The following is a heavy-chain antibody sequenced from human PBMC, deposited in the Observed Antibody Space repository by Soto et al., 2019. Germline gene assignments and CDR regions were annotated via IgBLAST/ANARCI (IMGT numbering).Heavy chain of an antibody. V-gene: IGHV4-59*01. D-gene: IGHD3-10*01. J-gene: IGHJ6*02. CDR2: IYYSGST. Sequence: QVQLQESGPGLVKPSETLSLTCTVSGGSISSYYWSWIRQPPGKGLEWIGYIYYSGSTNYNPSLKRRATISVDTSKNQSSLKLSSVTAADTAVYYCARGDPLLWFGEKVYYGMDVWGQGTTVTVSS. CDR1: GGSISSYY. CDR3: ARGDPLLWFGEKVYYGMDV.